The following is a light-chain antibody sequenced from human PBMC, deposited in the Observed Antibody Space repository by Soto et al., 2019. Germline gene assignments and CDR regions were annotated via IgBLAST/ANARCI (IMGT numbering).Light chain of an antibody. V-gene: IGLV2-14*01. CDR1: SSDVDGYNY. CDR3: NSYTSSSTYI. Sequence: QSALTQPASVSGSPGQSITISCTGTSSDVDGYNYVSWYQQHPGKAPKLMIYEVSNRPSGVSNRFSGSKSGNTASLTISGLQAEDEADYYCNSYTSSSTYIFGTGTKLTFL. CDR2: EVS. J-gene: IGLJ1*01.